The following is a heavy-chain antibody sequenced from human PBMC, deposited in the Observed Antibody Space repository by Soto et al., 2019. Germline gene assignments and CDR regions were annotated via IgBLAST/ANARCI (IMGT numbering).Heavy chain of an antibody. CDR3: ARERDYYYYMDV. V-gene: IGHV3-21*01. Sequence: EVQLVESGGGLVKPGGSLRLSCAASGFTFSSYSMNWVRQAPGKGLEWVSSISSSSSYIYYADSVKGRFTISRDNAKNSLYLHMNSLRAEDTAVYYCARERDYYYYMDVWGKGTTVTVSS. CDR1: GFTFSSYS. CDR2: ISSSSSYI. J-gene: IGHJ6*03.